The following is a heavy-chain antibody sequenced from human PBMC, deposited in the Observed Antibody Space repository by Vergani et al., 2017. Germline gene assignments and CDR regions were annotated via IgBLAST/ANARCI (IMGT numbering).Heavy chain of an antibody. V-gene: IGHV1-18*01. Sequence: QVQLVQSGAEVKKPGASVKVSCKASGYTFTSYGISWVRQAPGQGLEWMGWISAYNGNTNYAQKLQGRVTMTTDTSTSTAYMELRGLRSDDTAVYYCARLRNDYVWGSYRTPYYFDYWGQGTLVTVSS. CDR3: ARLRNDYVWGSYRTPYYFDY. D-gene: IGHD3-16*02. J-gene: IGHJ4*02. CDR2: ISAYNGNT. CDR1: GYTFTSYG.